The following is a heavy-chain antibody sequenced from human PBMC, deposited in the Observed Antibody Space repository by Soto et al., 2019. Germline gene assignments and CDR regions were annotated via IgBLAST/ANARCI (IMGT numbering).Heavy chain of an antibody. Sequence: SQPLSFTFAISGDSVSSNSAAWNWIRQSPSRGLEWLGRTYYRSKWYNDYAVSVKSRITINPDTSKNQFSLQLNSVTPEDTAVYYCARERDITGTTYFDYWGQGTLVTVSS. CDR1: GDSVSSNSAA. D-gene: IGHD1-20*01. V-gene: IGHV6-1*01. J-gene: IGHJ4*02. CDR2: TYYRSKWYN. CDR3: ARERDITGTTYFDY.